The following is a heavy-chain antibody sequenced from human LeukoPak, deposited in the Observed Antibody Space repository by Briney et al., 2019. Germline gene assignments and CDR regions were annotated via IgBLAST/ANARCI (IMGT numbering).Heavy chain of an antibody. J-gene: IGHJ3*02. V-gene: IGHV1-8*01. D-gene: IGHD3-22*01. CDR2: MNPNSGNT. Sequence: ASVTVSCKASGYTFTSYDINWVRQAPGQGLEWMGWMNPNSGNTVYAQKFQGRVTMTRNTSISTAYMELSSLRSEDTAVYYCASLKNYYDSSGYLVTDAFDIWGQGTMVTVSS. CDR3: ASLKNYYDSSGYLVTDAFDI. CDR1: GYTFTSYD.